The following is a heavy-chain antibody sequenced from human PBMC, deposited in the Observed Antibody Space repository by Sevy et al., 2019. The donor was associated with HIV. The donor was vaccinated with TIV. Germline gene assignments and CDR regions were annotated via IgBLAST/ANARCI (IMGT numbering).Heavy chain of an antibody. CDR2: IKSKTDGGTT. CDR1: GFTFSNAW. J-gene: IGHJ3*02. V-gene: IGHV3-15*01. D-gene: IGHD3-22*01. CDR3: TTSYSSGYQEDAFDI. Sequence: GGSLRLSCAASGFTFSNAWMSWVRQAPGKGLEWVGRIKSKTDGGTTDNAAPVKGRFTISRDDSKNTLYLQMNSLKTEDTAVYYCTTSYSSGYQEDAFDIWGQGTMVTVSS.